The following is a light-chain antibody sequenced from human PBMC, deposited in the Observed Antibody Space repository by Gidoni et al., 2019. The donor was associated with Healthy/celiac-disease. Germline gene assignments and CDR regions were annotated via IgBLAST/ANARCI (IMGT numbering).Light chain of an antibody. CDR1: QSISSW. J-gene: IGKJ4*01. V-gene: IGKV1-5*03. Sequence: DIQMTQSPSTLSASVGDRVTITCRASQSISSWLAWYQQKPGKAPKLLIYKASSLESGVPSRFSGSGSGTEFTLTISSLQPDDFATYYCQQYNSYSLLTFXGXTKVEIK. CDR2: KAS. CDR3: QQYNSYSLLT.